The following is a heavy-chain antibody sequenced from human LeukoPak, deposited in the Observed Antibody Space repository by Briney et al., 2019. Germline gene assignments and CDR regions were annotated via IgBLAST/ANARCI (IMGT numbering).Heavy chain of an antibody. Sequence: SETLSLTCTVSGGSIRSYYWSWIRQPPGKGLEWIGYMYYSGSTNYNPSLKSRVTISVDTSKNQFSLKLSSVTAADTAVYYCARSYGSGSRLVLDYWGQGTLVTVSS. CDR1: GGSIRSYY. D-gene: IGHD3-10*01. J-gene: IGHJ4*02. CDR2: MYYSGST. V-gene: IGHV4-59*01. CDR3: ARSYGSGSRLVLDY.